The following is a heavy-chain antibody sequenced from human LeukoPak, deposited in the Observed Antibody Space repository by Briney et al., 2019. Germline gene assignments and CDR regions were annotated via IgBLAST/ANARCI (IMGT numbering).Heavy chain of an antibody. V-gene: IGHV3-48*02. CDR3: TRDSPAYCSGSSCYSDYYSYYGMDV. J-gene: IGHJ6*02. CDR1: GFTFSTYS. Sequence: PGGSLRLSCTASGFTFSTYSMNWVRQAPGKGLEWVSYISSSSNTIYYADSVKGRFTTSRDNAKKSLYLQMNSLRDEDTAVYYCTRDSPAYCSGSSCYSDYYSYYGMDVWGQGTTVTVSS. D-gene: IGHD2-15*01. CDR2: ISSSSNTI.